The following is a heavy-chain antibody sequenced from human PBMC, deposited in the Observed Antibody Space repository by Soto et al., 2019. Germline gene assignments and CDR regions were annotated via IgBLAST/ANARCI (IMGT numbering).Heavy chain of an antibody. CDR3: ARDQGAAPDY. CDR1: GFTFSTYW. CDR2: INPDGSST. D-gene: IGHD2-15*01. V-gene: IGHV3-74*01. J-gene: IGHJ4*02. Sequence: SGGALRLSRAASGFTFSTYWMHWVRQAPWKELVWVSRINPDGSSTSYADSVKGRFTISRDNAKNTLNLQMNSLRAEDTAVYFCARDQGAAPDYWSQGSMVTVSS.